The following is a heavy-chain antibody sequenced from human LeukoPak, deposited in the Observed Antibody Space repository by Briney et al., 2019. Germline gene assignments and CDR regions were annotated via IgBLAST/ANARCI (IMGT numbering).Heavy chain of an antibody. Sequence: SSVKVSCKASGGTFSSYAISWVRQAPGQGLELMGGIIPIFGTANYAQKFQGRVTITADQSTRTAYTELSSLRSEDTAVYYCAREQTAAIRTWFDPWGQGTLVTVSS. D-gene: IGHD2-2*01. CDR2: IIPIFGTA. J-gene: IGHJ5*02. V-gene: IGHV1-69*13. CDR3: AREQTAAIRTWFDP. CDR1: GGTFSSYA.